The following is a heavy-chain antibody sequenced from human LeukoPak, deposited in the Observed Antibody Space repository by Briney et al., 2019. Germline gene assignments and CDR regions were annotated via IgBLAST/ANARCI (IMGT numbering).Heavy chain of an antibody. J-gene: IGHJ3*01. V-gene: IGHV3-21*01. CDR3: ARQTLGATGYSAFDF. CDR1: GFTFSSYS. CDR2: ISSSSSYI. Sequence: NTGGSLRLSCAASGFTFSSYSMNWVRQAPGKGLEWVSSISSSSSYIYYADSVKGRFTISRDNAKNSLYLQMNSLRAEDTALYYCARQTLGATGYSAFDFWGQGTLVTVSS. D-gene: IGHD3-9*01.